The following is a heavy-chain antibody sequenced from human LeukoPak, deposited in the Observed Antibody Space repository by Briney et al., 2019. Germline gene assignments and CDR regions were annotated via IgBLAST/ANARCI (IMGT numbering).Heavy chain of an antibody. V-gene: IGHV3-23*01. CDR1: GFTFSSYA. Sequence: GGSLRLSCAASGFTFSSYAMSWVRQAPGKGLEWVSAISGSGGSTYYADSVKGRFTISRDNSRNTLYLQMNSLRAEDTALYYCAARSGISPYYIDYWGQGTLVTVSS. D-gene: IGHD1-26*01. CDR3: AARSGISPYYIDY. CDR2: ISGSGGST. J-gene: IGHJ4*02.